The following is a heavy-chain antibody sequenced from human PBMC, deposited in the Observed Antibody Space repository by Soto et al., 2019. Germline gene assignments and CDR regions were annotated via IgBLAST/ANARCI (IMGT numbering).Heavy chain of an antibody. CDR3: ARGFIGYSSSWYNWFDP. J-gene: IGHJ5*02. CDR2: INAGNGNT. D-gene: IGHD6-13*01. V-gene: IGHV1-3*01. CDR1: GYTFTSYA. Sequence: GASVKVSCKASGYTFTSYAMHWVRQAPGQRLEWMGWINAGNGNTKYSQKFQGRVTITRDTSASTAYMELSSLRSEDTAVYYCARGFIGYSSSWYNWFDPWGQGTLVTSPQ.